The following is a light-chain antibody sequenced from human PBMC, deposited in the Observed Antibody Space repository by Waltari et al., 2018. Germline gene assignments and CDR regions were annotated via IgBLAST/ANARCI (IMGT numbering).Light chain of an antibody. CDR3: QSYDSSLTLYV. CDR1: SRDGGPYTY. Sequence: QSALTQPRSVSGSPGQSVTFSCTGTSRDGGPYTYVSWYQVHPGKVPKLILYDVDKRPSGVPDRFSGSKAGNTASLTISGLQTEDEADYYCQSYDSSLTLYVFGPGTKVTVL. J-gene: IGLJ1*01. CDR2: DVD. V-gene: IGLV2-11*01.